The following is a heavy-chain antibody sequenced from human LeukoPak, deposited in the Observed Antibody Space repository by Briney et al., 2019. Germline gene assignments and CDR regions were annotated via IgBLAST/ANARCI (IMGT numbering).Heavy chain of an antibody. CDR3: ATIRLYPTGGDAFDI. CDR1: GGSISSSSYY. CDR2: IYYSGST. J-gene: IGHJ3*02. Sequence: PSETLSLTCTVSGGSISSSSYYWGWIRQPPGKGLEWIGSIYYSGSTYYNPSLKSRVTISVDTSKNQFSLKLSSVTAADTAVYYCATIRLYPTGGDAFDIWGQGTMVTVSS. D-gene: IGHD1-14*01. V-gene: IGHV4-39*07.